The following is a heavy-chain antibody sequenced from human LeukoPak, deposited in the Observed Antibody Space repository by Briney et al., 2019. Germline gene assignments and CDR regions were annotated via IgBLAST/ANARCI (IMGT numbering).Heavy chain of an antibody. V-gene: IGHV1-69*04. D-gene: IGHD2-2*01. CDR3: ARGGDCSSTSCYSLWFDP. CDR2: IIPIFGIA. CDR1: GGTFSSYA. Sequence: GASVKVSCKASGGTFSSYAISWVRQAPGQGLEWMGRIIPIFGIANYAQKFQGRVTITADKSTSTAYMELSSLRSEDTAVYYCARGGDCSSTSCYSLWFDPWGQGTLVTVPS. J-gene: IGHJ5*02.